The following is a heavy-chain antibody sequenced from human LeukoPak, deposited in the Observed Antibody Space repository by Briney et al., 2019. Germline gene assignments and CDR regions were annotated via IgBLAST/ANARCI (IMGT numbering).Heavy chain of an antibody. J-gene: IGHJ4*02. CDR2: INHSGST. V-gene: IGHV4-34*01. Sequence: SETLSLTCAVYGGSFSGYYWSWIRQPPGKGLEWIGEINHSGSTNYNPSLKSRVTISVDTSKNQFSLKLSSVTAADTAVYHCARGGVYYYDSSGCLDYWGQGTLVTVSS. D-gene: IGHD3-22*01. CDR3: ARGGVYYYDSSGCLDY. CDR1: GGSFSGYY.